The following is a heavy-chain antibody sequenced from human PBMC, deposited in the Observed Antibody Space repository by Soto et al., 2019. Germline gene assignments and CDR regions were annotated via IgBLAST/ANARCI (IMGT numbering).Heavy chain of an antibody. D-gene: IGHD6-13*01. Sequence: SETLSLTCAVPGGSISSSNWWSWVRQPPGKGLEWIGEIYHSGSTNYNPSLKSRVTISVDKPKNQFSLKLSSVTAADTAVYYCARGSAAGTKSPFDYWGQGTLVTVSS. CDR2: IYHSGST. V-gene: IGHV4-4*02. CDR1: GGSISSSNW. CDR3: ARGSAAGTKSPFDY. J-gene: IGHJ4*02.